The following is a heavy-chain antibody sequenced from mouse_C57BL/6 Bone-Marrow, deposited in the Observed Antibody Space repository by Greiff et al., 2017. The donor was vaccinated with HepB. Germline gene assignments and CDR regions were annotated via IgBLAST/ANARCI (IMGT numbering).Heavy chain of an antibody. V-gene: IGHV1-39*01. J-gene: IGHJ1*03. D-gene: IGHD1-1*01. CDR2: INPNYGTT. CDR1: GYSFTDYN. Sequence: EVQLQESGPELVKPGASVKISCKASGYSFTDYNMNWVKQSNGKSLEWIGVINPNYGTTSYNQKFKGKATLTVDQSSSTAYMQLNSLTSEDSAVYYCAREILRYPILYWYFDVWGTGTTVTVSS. CDR3: AREILRYPILYWYFDV.